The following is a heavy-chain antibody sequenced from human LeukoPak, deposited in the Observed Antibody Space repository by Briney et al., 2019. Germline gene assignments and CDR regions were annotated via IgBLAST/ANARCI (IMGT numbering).Heavy chain of an antibody. CDR3: ASLAGGNSESSDAFDI. J-gene: IGHJ3*02. CDR1: GYTFTSYY. CDR2: INPSGGST. Sequence: ASVKVSCKASGYTFTSYYMDWVRQAPGQGLEWMGIINPSGGSTSYAQKFQGRVTMTRDMSTSTVYMELSRLRSEDTAVYYCASLAGGNSESSDAFDIWGQATMVTVSS. D-gene: IGHD4-23*01. V-gene: IGHV1-46*01.